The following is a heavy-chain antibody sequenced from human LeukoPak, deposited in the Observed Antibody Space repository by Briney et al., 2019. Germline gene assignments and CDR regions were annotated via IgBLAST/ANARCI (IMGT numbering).Heavy chain of an antibody. J-gene: IGHJ4*02. V-gene: IGHV3-7*01. Sequence: GGSLRLSCAASGFTFSSYWMSWVRQAPGKGLEWVANIKQDGSEKYYVDSVKGRFTISRDNAKNSLHLQMNSLRAEDTAVYYCASHYDFWSGYPFWYWGQGTLVTVSS. D-gene: IGHD3-3*01. CDR3: ASHYDFWSGYPFWY. CDR2: IKQDGSEK. CDR1: GFTFSSYW.